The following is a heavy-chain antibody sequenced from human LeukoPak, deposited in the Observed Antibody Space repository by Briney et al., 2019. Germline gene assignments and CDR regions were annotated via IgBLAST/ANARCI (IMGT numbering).Heavy chain of an antibody. D-gene: IGHD3-3*01. V-gene: IGHV4-38-2*02. CDR2: IYHSGST. Sequence: PSETLSLTCTVSGYSISSGYYGGWIRQPPGKGLEWIGSIYHSGSTYYNPSLKSRVTISVDTSKNQFSLKLSSVTAADTAVYYCARGLSNYDFWSGYYVYYFDYWGQGTLVTVSS. J-gene: IGHJ4*02. CDR1: GYSISSGYY. CDR3: ARGLSNYDFWSGYYVYYFDY.